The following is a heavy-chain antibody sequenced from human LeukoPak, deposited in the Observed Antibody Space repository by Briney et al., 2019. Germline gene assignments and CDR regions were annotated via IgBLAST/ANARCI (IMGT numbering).Heavy chain of an antibody. J-gene: IGHJ2*01. CDR2: IIPIHGIT. V-gene: IGHV1-69*02. Sequence: SVKVSCKASGGTFSSYTISWVRHAPGQGLEWMGSIIPIHGITNYAQKFQGRVTTTADKSTSTAYMEVSSLRSEDTAVYSCARVKTGAGSYYRPPGYFDLWGRGTLVTVSS. CDR1: GGTFSSYT. D-gene: IGHD3-10*01. CDR3: ARVKTGAGSYYRPPGYFDL.